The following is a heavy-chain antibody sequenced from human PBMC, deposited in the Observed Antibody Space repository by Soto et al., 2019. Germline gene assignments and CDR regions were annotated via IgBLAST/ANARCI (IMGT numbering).Heavy chain of an antibody. J-gene: IGHJ4*02. D-gene: IGHD3-22*01. Sequence: QVQLVQSGAEVKKPGAPVKVSCKASGYTFTSYGISWVRQAPGQGLEWMGWISAYNGNTNYAQKLQGRVTMTTDTSTSTAYMELRSLRSDDTAVYYCARDIQLRYYYDSSGYYGRGGYDYWGQGTLVTVSS. CDR3: ARDIQLRYYYDSSGYYGRGGYDY. CDR1: GYTFTSYG. CDR2: ISAYNGNT. V-gene: IGHV1-18*01.